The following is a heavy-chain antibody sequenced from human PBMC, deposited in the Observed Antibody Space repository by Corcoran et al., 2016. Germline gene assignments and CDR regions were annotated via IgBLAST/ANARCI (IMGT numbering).Heavy chain of an antibody. Sequence: QVQLQQWGAGLLKPSETLSLTCAVYGGSFSGYYWSWIRQPPGKGLEWIGEINHSGSTNYNPSLKSRVTISVDTSKNQFSLKLSSVTAADTAVYYCARGGGYCSSTSCRAYYYYGMDVWGQGTTVTVSS. CDR1: GGSFSGYY. D-gene: IGHD2-2*01. J-gene: IGHJ6*02. CDR3: ARGGGYCSSTSCRAYYYYGMDV. CDR2: INHSGST. V-gene: IGHV4-34*01.